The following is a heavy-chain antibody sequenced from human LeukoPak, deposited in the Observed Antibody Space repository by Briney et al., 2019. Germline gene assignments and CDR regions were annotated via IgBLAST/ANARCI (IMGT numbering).Heavy chain of an antibody. V-gene: IGHV1-18*04. Sequence: ASVKVSCKGSGYNFDRYGVNWVRQAPGQGLEWVGWISTYNGNTFYAQKFEGRVSMATDTSTNTVYMDLRSLRSDDTAVYYCARTRYGGNPGRASYFDYWGQGTLVTVSS. D-gene: IGHD4-23*01. CDR1: GYNFDRYG. J-gene: IGHJ4*02. CDR2: ISTYNGNT. CDR3: ARTRYGGNPGRASYFDY.